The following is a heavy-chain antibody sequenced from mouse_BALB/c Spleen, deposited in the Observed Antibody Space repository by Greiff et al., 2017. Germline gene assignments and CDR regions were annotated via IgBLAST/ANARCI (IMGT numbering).Heavy chain of an antibody. D-gene: IGHD1-1*01. CDR2: IWAGGST. CDR3: ARAHYYYGSSDGFAY. CDR1: GFSLPSYG. J-gene: IGHJ3*01. V-gene: IGHV2-9*02. Sequence: VMLVESGPGLVAPSQSLSITCTVSGFSLPSYGVHWVRQPPGKGLEWLGVIWAGGSTNYNSALMSRLSISKDNSKSQVFLKMNSLQTDDTAMYYCARAHYYYGSSDGFAYWGQGTLVTVSA.